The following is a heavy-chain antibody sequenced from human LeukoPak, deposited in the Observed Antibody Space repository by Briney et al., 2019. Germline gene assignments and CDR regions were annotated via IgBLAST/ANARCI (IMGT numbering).Heavy chain of an antibody. V-gene: IGHV3-74*01. J-gene: IGHJ3*01. D-gene: IGHD6-25*01. CDR1: GFTFSSHW. Sequence: GGSLRLSCAASGFTFSSHWMHWVRQAPGEGLGWVSRANGPGDWTHYADSVRGRFIISRDNADNTISLQMNNLRAEDTAVYFCAREVFEGQRQSDAFDVWGQGTMVTVSS. CDR3: AREVFEGQRQSDAFDV. CDR2: ANGPGDWT.